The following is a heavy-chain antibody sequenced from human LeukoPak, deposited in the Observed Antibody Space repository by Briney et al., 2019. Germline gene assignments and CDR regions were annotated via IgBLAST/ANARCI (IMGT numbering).Heavy chain of an antibody. CDR2: IVVGSGNT. CDR1: GFTFTSSA. D-gene: IGHD3-22*01. Sequence: SVKVSCKASGFTFTSSAMQWVRQACGQRLEWIGWIVVGSGNTNYAQKFQERVTITRDMSTSTAYMELSSLRSEDTAVYYCAAENPRPNYYDSSGYLGAFDIWGQGTMVTVSS. V-gene: IGHV1-58*02. CDR3: AAENPRPNYYDSSGYLGAFDI. J-gene: IGHJ3*02.